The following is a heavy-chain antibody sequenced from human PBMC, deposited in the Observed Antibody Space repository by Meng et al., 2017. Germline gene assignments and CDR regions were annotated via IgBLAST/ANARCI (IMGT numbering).Heavy chain of an antibody. CDR2: ISWNSGSI. CDR3: AKDSVRYCSGGSCYSIRT. CDR1: GFTFDDYA. V-gene: IGHV3-9*01. Sequence: SLKISCAASGFTFDDYAMHWVRQAPGKGLEWVSGISWNSGSIGYADSVKGRFTISRDNAKNSLYLQMNSLRAEDTALYYCAKDSVRYCSGGSCYSIRTWGQGTTVTVSS. J-gene: IGHJ6*02. D-gene: IGHD2-15*01.